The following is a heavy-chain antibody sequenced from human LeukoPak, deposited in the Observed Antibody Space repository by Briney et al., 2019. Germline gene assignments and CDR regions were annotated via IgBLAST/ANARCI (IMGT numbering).Heavy chain of an antibody. V-gene: IGHV3-30*18. CDR1: GFTFSSHG. CDR3: AKDGRVAAAAYYFDY. J-gene: IGHJ4*02. Sequence: GGSLRLSCTASGFTFSSHGMHWVRQAPGKGLEWVAVIANDGRDKKYADSVKGRFTISRDNSKNTLYLQMNSLRAEDTAVYYCAKDGRVAAAAYYFDYWGQGTLATVSS. D-gene: IGHD6-13*01. CDR2: IANDGRDK.